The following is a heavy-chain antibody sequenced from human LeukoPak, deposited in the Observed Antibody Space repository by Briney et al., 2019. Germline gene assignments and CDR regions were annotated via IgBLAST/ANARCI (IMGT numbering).Heavy chain of an antibody. J-gene: IGHJ5*02. D-gene: IGHD6-13*01. CDR3: ARWTAAAGMFDP. CDR1: GGSISSSSYF. V-gene: IGHV4-39*07. Sequence: SETLSLTCSISGGSISSSSYFWGWIRQPPGKGLEWIASVLHSGSTNYNPSLKSRVTISVDKSKNQFSLKLSSVTAADTAVYYCARWTAAAGMFDPWGQGTLVTVSS. CDR2: VLHSGST.